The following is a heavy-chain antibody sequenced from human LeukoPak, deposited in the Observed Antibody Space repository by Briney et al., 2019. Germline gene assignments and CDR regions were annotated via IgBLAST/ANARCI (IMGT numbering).Heavy chain of an antibody. D-gene: IGHD3-10*01. Sequence: LETLSLTCTVSGGSISSDYWSWIRQPPGKGLEWIGYIYYSGSTNYNPSLKSRVTISVDTSKNQFSLKLSSVTAADTAVYYCARQVGSGSYYGYYYYGMDVWGRGTTVTVSS. CDR1: GGSISSDY. CDR3: ARQVGSGSYYGYYYYGMDV. J-gene: IGHJ6*02. V-gene: IGHV4-59*08. CDR2: IYYSGST.